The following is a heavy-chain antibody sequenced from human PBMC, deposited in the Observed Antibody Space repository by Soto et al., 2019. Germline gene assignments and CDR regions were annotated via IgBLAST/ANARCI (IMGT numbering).Heavy chain of an antibody. V-gene: IGHV3-33*01. CDR2: IWYDGSNK. Sequence: PGGSLRLSCAASGFTFSSYVMHWVRQAPGKGLEWVAVIWYDGSNKYYADSVKGRFTISRDNSKNTLYLQMNSLRAEDTAVYYCARVHSSSPRFYYYYGMDVWGQGTTVTVSS. D-gene: IGHD6-13*01. J-gene: IGHJ6*02. CDR3: ARVHSSSPRFYYYYGMDV. CDR1: GFTFSSYV.